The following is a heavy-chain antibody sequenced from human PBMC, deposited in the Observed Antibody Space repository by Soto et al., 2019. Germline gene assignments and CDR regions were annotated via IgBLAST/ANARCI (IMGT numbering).Heavy chain of an antibody. D-gene: IGHD3-3*01. J-gene: IGHJ6*02. Sequence: GVLRLSCAASGFTFSSYAMSWVRQAPGKGLEWVSAISGSGGSTYYADSVKGRFTISRDNSKNTLYLQMNSLRAEDTAVYYCAKGIDFWSGSKSYYYYGMDVWGQGTTVPVSS. CDR2: ISGSGGST. CDR3: AKGIDFWSGSKSYYYYGMDV. V-gene: IGHV3-23*01. CDR1: GFTFSSYA.